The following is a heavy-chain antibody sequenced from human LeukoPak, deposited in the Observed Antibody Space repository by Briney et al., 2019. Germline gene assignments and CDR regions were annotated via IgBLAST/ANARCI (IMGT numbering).Heavy chain of an antibody. V-gene: IGHV1-8*01. Sequence: ASVKVSCKASGYTFTSYDVNWVRQATGQGLEWMGWMNPISGDTGYALKFQGRVTMSRNTSISTAYMELGSLRSEGTAVYYCARVPRRGERFDPWGQGTLVTVSS. J-gene: IGHJ5*02. CDR1: GYTFTSYD. D-gene: IGHD3-10*01. CDR3: ARVPRRGERFDP. CDR2: MNPISGDT.